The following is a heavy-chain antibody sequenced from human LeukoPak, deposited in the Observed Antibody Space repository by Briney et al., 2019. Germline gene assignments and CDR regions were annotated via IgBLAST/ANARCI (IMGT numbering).Heavy chain of an antibody. Sequence: PGGSLRLSCAASGFTFSSYGMHWVRQAPGKGLEWVAVISYDGSNKYYADSVKGRFTISRDNSKNTLYLQTNSLRAEDTAVYYCAKDIRSGYYYDYYYYYGMDVWGQGTTVTVSS. J-gene: IGHJ6*02. CDR1: GFTFSSYG. V-gene: IGHV3-30*18. D-gene: IGHD3-22*01. CDR2: ISYDGSNK. CDR3: AKDIRSGYYYDYYYYYGMDV.